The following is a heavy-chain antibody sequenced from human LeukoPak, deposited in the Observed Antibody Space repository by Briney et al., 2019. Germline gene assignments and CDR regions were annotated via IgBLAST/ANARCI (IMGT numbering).Heavy chain of an antibody. CDR1: GGSFSGYY. D-gene: IGHD6-13*01. V-gene: IGHV4-34*01. J-gene: IGHJ4*02. CDR2: INHSGST. CDR3: ARIIAAAKQVDY. Sequence: SETLSLTCAVYGGSFSGYYWSWIRQPPGKGLEWIGEINHSGSTNYNPSLKSRVTISVDTSKNQFSLKLSSVTAADTAVYYCARIIAAAKQVDYWGQGTLVTVSS.